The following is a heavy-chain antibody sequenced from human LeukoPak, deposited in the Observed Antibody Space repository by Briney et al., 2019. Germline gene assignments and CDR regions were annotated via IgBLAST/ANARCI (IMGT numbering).Heavy chain of an antibody. CDR3: ARGTGRVPKSWLLPY. V-gene: IGHV3-11*04. J-gene: IGHJ4*02. Sequence: GGPLTLSCAASGFTFSDYYMSWIPEAPGKGLEWVSYISSSGSTIYYADSVKGRFTISRDNAKNSLYLQMNSLRAEDTAVYYCARGTGRVPKSWLLPYWGQGTLVTVSS. D-gene: IGHD3-22*01. CDR2: ISSSGSTI. CDR1: GFTFSDYY.